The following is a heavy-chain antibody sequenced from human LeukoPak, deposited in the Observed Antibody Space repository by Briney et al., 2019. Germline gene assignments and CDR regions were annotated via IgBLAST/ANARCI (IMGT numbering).Heavy chain of an antibody. D-gene: IGHD5-12*01. CDR2: ISGSGGYT. J-gene: IGHJ4*02. CDR3: AKDQRGYDKPIDY. Sequence: GGSLRLSCAASGFTFSLHAMSWVRQAPGKGLEWVSAISGSGGYTDYADSVKGRFTISRDNSKNTLYVQMNSLRAEDTAVYYCAKDQRGYDKPIDYWGQGTLVTVSS. CDR1: GFTFSLHA. V-gene: IGHV3-23*01.